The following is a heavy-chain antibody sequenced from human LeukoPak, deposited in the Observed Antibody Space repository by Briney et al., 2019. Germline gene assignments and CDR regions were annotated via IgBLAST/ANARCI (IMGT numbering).Heavy chain of an antibody. J-gene: IGHJ3*02. CDR3: ARPMVRGAIGAFDI. CDR1: GYSFSTYW. CDR2: IYPGDSDT. V-gene: IGHV5-51*01. D-gene: IGHD3-10*01. Sequence: GESLKISCKGSGYSFSTYWIGWVRRMPGKGLEWMGIIYPGDSDTRYSPSFQGQVTISADKSNSTAYLQWSSLKASDTAMYYCARPMVRGAIGAFDIWGQGTMVTVSS.